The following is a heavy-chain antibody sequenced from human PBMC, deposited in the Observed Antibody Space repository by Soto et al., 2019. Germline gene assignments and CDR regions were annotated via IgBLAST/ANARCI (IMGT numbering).Heavy chain of an antibody. CDR1: GYSFTSYW. Sequence: PGESLKISCKGPGYSFTSYWISWVRQMPGKGLEWMGRIDPSDSYTNYSPSFQGHVTISADKSISTAYLQWSSLKASDTAMYYCARRSSSSRSFDYYYGMDVWGQGTTVTVSS. J-gene: IGHJ6*02. CDR2: IDPSDSYT. V-gene: IGHV5-10-1*01. D-gene: IGHD6-6*01. CDR3: ARRSSSSRSFDYYYGMDV.